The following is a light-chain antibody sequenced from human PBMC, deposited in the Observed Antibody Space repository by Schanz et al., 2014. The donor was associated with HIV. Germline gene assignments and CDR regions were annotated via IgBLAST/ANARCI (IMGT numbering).Light chain of an antibody. Sequence: QSVLTQPPSASGSPGQSVTISCTGTSSDVGDYNYVSWYQQHTGTAPKIMIYEVSKRPSGVPDRFSGSKAGNTASLTVSGLQAEDEADYYCSSYAGTKNLWVFGGGTKLTVL. CDR3: SSYAGTKNLWV. V-gene: IGLV2-8*01. CDR2: EVS. J-gene: IGLJ3*02. CDR1: SSDVGDYNY.